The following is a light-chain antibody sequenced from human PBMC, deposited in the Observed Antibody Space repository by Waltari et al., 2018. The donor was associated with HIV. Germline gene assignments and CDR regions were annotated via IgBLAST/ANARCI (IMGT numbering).Light chain of an antibody. J-gene: IGKJ4*02. CDR1: QSINNT. CDR2: GAS. V-gene: IGKV3-15*01. Sequence: EIVMTQSPATLSVSPGKRGTLSCRASQSINNTLAWYQHKPGQAPRLLIYGASTRATGIPARFSGSGSGTDFSLNISTLQSEDFAVYYCQQYNNWPRTFGRGTKVEIK. CDR3: QQYNNWPRT.